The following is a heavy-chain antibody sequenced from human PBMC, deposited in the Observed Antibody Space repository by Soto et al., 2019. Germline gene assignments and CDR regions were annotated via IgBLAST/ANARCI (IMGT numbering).Heavy chain of an antibody. V-gene: IGHV1-18*01. J-gene: IGHJ5*02. CDR3: VRDDSFRDSDAP. CDR1: GYTFTSYG. D-gene: IGHD1-26*01. Sequence: ASVKVSCKASGYTFTSYGISWVRQAPGQGLEWMGWISAYNGNTNYAQKLQGRVTMTTDTSTSTAYMELRSLRVDDTGVYYCVRDDSFRDSDAPWGQGTLVTVSS. CDR2: ISAYNGNT.